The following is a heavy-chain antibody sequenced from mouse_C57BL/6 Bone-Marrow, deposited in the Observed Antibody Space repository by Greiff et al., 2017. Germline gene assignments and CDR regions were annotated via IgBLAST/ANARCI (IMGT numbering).Heavy chain of an antibody. V-gene: IGHV5-4*03. CDR2: ISDGGSYT. J-gene: IGHJ2*01. CDR3: ARGYYGSSPGYFDY. D-gene: IGHD1-1*01. CDR1: GFTFSSYA. Sequence: EVKVVESGGGLVKPGGSLKLSCAASGFTFSSYAMSWVRQTPEKRLEWVATISDGGSYTYYPDNVKGRFTISRDNAKNNLYLQMSHLKSEDTAMYYCARGYYGSSPGYFDYWGQGTTLTVSS.